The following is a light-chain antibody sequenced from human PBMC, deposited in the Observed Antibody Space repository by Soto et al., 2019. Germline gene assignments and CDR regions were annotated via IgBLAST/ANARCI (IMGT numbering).Light chain of an antibody. Sequence: EIVLSQFSGTLVLSPGERAPLSCRASQSVSSSYLAWYQQTPGQAPRLLIYAASSRATGIPDRFSGGGSGTDFTLTISRLEPEDFAVYYCQQFSSYPLTFGGGTKVDI. V-gene: IGKV3-20*01. CDR3: QQFSSYPLT. CDR2: AAS. CDR1: QSVSSSY. J-gene: IGKJ4*01.